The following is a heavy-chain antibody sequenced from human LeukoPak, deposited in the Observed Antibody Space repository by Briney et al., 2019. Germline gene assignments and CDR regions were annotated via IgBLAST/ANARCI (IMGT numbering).Heavy chain of an antibody. CDR1: GYTFTSYY. J-gene: IGHJ4*02. CDR2: INPSGGST. V-gene: IGHV1-46*01. D-gene: IGHD6-19*01. CDR3: AGTLSGYSSGWYYFDY. Sequence: ASVKVSCTASGYTFTSYYMHWVRQAPGQGLEWMGIINPSGGSTSYAQKFQGRVTMTRDTSTSTVYMELSSLRSEDTAVYYCAGTLSGYSSGWYYFDYWGQGTLVTVSS.